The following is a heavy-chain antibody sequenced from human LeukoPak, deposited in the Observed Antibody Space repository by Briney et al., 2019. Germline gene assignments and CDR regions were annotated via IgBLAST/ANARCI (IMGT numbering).Heavy chain of an antibody. CDR3: ARDEVGGGPDAFDI. CDR2: LSPNSGAT. J-gene: IGHJ3*02. D-gene: IGHD1-26*01. CDR1: GYTFTGYH. Sequence: ASVKVSCKASGYTFTGYHMHWVRQAPGQGPEWMGRLSPNSGATNYAQKFQGRVTMTSDTSITTAYMEPSSLRSDDTAVYYCARDEVGGGPDAFDIWGQGTMVTVSS. V-gene: IGHV1-2*06.